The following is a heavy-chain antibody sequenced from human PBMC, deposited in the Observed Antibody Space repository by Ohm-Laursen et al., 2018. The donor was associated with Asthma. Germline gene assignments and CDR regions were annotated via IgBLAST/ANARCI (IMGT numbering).Heavy chain of an antibody. CDR1: GDSISSGNNY. D-gene: IGHD4-11*01. V-gene: IGHV4-31*03. J-gene: IGHJ6*02. Sequence: TLSLTCTVSGDSISSGNNYWSWIRQHPGKGLEWIGYIYYSGSTYYNPSLKSRVTISVDTSKNQFSLKLSSVTAADTAVYYCAREKVYSNRYYGMDVWGQGTTVTVSS. CDR2: IYYSGST. CDR3: AREKVYSNRYYGMDV.